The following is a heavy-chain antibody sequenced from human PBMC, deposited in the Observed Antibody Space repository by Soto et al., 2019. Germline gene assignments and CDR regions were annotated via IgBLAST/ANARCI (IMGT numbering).Heavy chain of an antibody. J-gene: IGHJ4*02. Sequence: QVQLVQSGAEVKRPGASVKLSCKASGYTFTSCYIHWVRQAPGQGLEWMAIINPNGGSTNYAQKFQGRVTMTRDTSTTTVYMELSSLTSEDTAVYYCARSLMEGDYWGQGTLVTVSS. CDR3: ARSLMEGDY. D-gene: IGHD1-1*01. CDR2: INPNGGST. CDR1: GYTFTSCY. V-gene: IGHV1-46*03.